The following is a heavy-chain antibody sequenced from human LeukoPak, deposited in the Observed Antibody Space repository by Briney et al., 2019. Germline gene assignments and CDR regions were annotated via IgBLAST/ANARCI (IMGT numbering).Heavy chain of an antibody. CDR1: GYTLTELS. V-gene: IGHV1-24*01. Sequence: ASVKVSCKVSGYTLTELSMHLMRQAPGKGLEWMGGFDTEDGETIYAQKFQGRVTMPEDTSTDTAYMELSSLRSEDTAVYYCATSLRLATRLYYFDYWGQGTLVTVSS. J-gene: IGHJ4*02. CDR2: FDTEDGET. D-gene: IGHD6-19*01. CDR3: ATSLRLATRLYYFDY.